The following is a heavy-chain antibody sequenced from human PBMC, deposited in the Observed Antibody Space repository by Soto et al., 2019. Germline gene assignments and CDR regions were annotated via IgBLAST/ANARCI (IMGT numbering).Heavy chain of an antibody. V-gene: IGHV4-34*01. CDR1: GGSFDDFY. D-gene: IGHD3-10*01. CDR3: ARGQLVWYGDLTPYHRDMDV. Sequence: SETLSLTCAFYGGSFDDFYWGWVRQSPGKGLEWVGEISHDGGTNYSPSLASRVSISVDTSKNQFSLHLRSVTAADTGLYYCARGQLVWYGDLTPYHRDMDVWGQGTTVTVSS. J-gene: IGHJ6*02. CDR2: ISHDGGT.